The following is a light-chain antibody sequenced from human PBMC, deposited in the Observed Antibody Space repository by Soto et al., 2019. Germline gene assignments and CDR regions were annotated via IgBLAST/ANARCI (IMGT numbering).Light chain of an antibody. Sequence: DVRMTQSPSSLSASVGDTITITCRASRTINTYLNWFQQKPGEPPRLLIYGASTLHDGVPSRFSGSGSGADFTLTISGLQPEDFASYHCQQTYSEISFGGGTKV. CDR1: RTINTY. CDR2: GAS. J-gene: IGKJ4*01. CDR3: QQTYSEIS. V-gene: IGKV1-39*01.